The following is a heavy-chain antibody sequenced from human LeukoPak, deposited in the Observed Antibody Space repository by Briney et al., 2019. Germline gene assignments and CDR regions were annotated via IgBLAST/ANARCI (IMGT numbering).Heavy chain of an antibody. Sequence: GRSLRLSCAASGFTFSSYAMHWVRQAPGKGLEWVAVISYDGSNKYYADSVKGRFTISRDNAKNSLYLQMNSLRAEDTAVYYCARIMGSYDIGLVSFDYWGQGTLVSVSS. D-gene: IGHD3-9*01. J-gene: IGHJ4*02. CDR2: ISYDGSNK. CDR3: ARIMGSYDIGLVSFDY. V-gene: IGHV3-30-3*01. CDR1: GFTFSSYA.